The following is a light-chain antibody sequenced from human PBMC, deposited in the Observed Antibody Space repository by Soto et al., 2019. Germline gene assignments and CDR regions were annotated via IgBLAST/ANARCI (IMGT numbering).Light chain of an antibody. Sequence: QSVLTQPASVSGSPGQSITISCTVTSSDVGGNKYVSWYQQYPGKVPKLLINKVTNRPSGVSYRFSGSKSGNTASLTISALLAEDEADYFYASSTSDSLYVFGTGTKVTVL. CDR2: KVT. J-gene: IGLJ1*01. CDR1: SSDVGGNKY. CDR3: ASSTSDSLYV. V-gene: IGLV2-14*01.